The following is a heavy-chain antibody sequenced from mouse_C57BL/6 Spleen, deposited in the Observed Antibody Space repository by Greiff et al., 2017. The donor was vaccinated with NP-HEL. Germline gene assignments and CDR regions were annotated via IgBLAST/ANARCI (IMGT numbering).Heavy chain of an antibody. CDR2: ISDGGSYT. Sequence: EVKLMESGGGLVKPGGSLKLSCAASGFTFSSYAMSWVRQTPEKRLEWVATISDGGSYTYYPDNVKGRFTISRDNAKNNLYLQMSHLKSEDTAMYYCARDNYGSSYVGYFDYWGQGTTLTVSS. CDR1: GFTFSSYA. V-gene: IGHV5-4*01. CDR3: ARDNYGSSYVGYFDY. J-gene: IGHJ2*01. D-gene: IGHD1-1*01.